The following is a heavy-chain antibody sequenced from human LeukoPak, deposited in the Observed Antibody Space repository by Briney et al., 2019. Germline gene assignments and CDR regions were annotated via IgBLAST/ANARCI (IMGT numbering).Heavy chain of an antibody. J-gene: IGHJ4*02. CDR3: ARGSSGWYSIDY. Sequence: PSGTLSLTCTVSGGSISSYYWSWIRQPAGKGLEWIGRIYSSGSTNYNPSLKSRVTMSVDTSKNQFSLNLNSLTAADTAVYYCARGSSGWYSIDYWGQGILVTVSS. CDR1: GGSISSYY. V-gene: IGHV4-4*07. CDR2: IYSSGST. D-gene: IGHD6-19*01.